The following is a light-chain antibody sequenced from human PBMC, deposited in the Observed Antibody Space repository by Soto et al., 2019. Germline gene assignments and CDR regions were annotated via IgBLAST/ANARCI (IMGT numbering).Light chain of an antibody. CDR1: QSINST. Sequence: EIVMTQSPATLSVSPGERATLSCRASQSINSTLAWYQQKPGQAPRLLIYGASTGATGIPGRFSGSGSGTEFTLTISSLQSEDFAVYYCQQYNNWPRTFGQGTKV. J-gene: IGKJ1*01. CDR3: QQYNNWPRT. V-gene: IGKV3-15*01. CDR2: GAS.